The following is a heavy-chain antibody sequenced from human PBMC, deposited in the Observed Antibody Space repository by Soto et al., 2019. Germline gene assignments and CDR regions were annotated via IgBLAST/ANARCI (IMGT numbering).Heavy chain of an antibody. CDR2: INHSAST. CDR3: ASLVFILDEWLVPRYNWFDP. Sequence: SETLSLTCAVYGGSFSGYYWSWIRQPPGKGLEWIGEINHSASTNYNPSLKSRVTISVDTSKNQFSLKLSSVTAADTAVYYCASLVFILDEWLVPRYNWFDPWGQGTLVTVSS. J-gene: IGHJ5*02. CDR1: GGSFSGYY. D-gene: IGHD6-19*01. V-gene: IGHV4-34*01.